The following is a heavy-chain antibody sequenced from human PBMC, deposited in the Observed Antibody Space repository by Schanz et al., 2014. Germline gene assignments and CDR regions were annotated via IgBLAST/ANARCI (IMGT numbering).Heavy chain of an antibody. CDR1: GGTFSSFG. J-gene: IGHJ6*03. CDR2: IIPILGIA. V-gene: IGHV1-69*02. Sequence: VQLEQSGAEVKKPGSSVKVSCKASGGTFSSFGINWVRQAPGQGLEWMGRIIPILGIANYAQNFQGRVTITADKSTSTAYMELTSLRSEDTAVYYCAGTYCSSTSCYTGYYYMDVWGKGTTVTVS. CDR3: AGTYCSSTSCYTGYYYMDV. D-gene: IGHD2-2*02.